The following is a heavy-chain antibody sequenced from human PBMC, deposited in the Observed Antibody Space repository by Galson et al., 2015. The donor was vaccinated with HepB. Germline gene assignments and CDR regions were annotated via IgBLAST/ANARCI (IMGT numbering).Heavy chain of an antibody. V-gene: IGHV3-30*02. CDR1: GFIFSNYG. Sequence: SLRLSCAASGFIFSNYGIHWVRQAPGKGLEWVTFIRYDGSNEYYADSVKGRFTVLRDNSRNRVYLLMNSLRPEDTAVYYCAKDEGGEPYYYYYGMDVWGRGTTVTVSS. D-gene: IGHD2-15*01. J-gene: IGHJ6*02. CDR3: AKDEGGEPYYYYYGMDV. CDR2: IRYDGSNE.